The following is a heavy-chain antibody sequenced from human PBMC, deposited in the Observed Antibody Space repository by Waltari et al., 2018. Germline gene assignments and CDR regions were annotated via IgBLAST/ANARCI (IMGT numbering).Heavy chain of an antibody. CDR3: ARSGRQENWFDP. CDR2: ISSRGTYI. D-gene: IGHD2-15*01. V-gene: IGHV3-21*02. CDR1: GSTLRDYT. Sequence: DVQLVASGGGLVRPGGSVRLSCEASGSTLRDYTFNWVRQPPGKGLEWLSSISSRGTYIYYKDSVKGRFIISRDNTKNSLYLQMDGLRADDTAVYYCARSGRQENWFDPWGQGILVTVSS. J-gene: IGHJ5*02.